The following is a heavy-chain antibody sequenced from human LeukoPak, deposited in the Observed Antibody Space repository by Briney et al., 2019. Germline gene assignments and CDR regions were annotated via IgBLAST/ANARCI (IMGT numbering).Heavy chain of an antibody. J-gene: IGHJ4*02. CDR3: ASTSGYSYEFDY. CDR1: GGTFSSYA. Sequence: SVKVSCKAPGGTFSSYAISWVRQAPGQGLEWMGGIIPIFGTANYAQKFQGRVTITTDESTSTAYMELSSLRSEDTAVYHCASTSGYSYEFDYWGQGTLVTVSS. D-gene: IGHD5-18*01. V-gene: IGHV1-69*05. CDR2: IIPIFGTA.